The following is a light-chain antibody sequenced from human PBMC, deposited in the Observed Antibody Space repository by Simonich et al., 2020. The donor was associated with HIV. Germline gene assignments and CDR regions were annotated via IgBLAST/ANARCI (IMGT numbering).Light chain of an antibody. CDR2: DVT. J-gene: IGLJ1*01. V-gene: IGLV2-14*03. Sequence: QSALTQPASVSGSPGQSITISCTGTSSDVGGHNFVSWYQQHPDKAPKLMIYDVTNRPSGVSNRFSGSKSGNTASLTISGLQAEDEAEYYCNSHTSTNTRVFGTGTKVTVL. CDR3: NSHTSTNTRV. CDR1: SSDVGGHNF.